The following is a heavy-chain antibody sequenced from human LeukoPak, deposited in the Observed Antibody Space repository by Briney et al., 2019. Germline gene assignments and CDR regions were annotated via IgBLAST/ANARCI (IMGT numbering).Heavy chain of an antibody. CDR3: ARQVSYQLLTLDY. Sequence: SETLSLTCAVYGGSFSGYYWSWIRQPPGKGLEWIGEINYSGSTNYNAALKRRVTISANTSKNQFSLKLSSVTAADTAVYYCARQVSYQLLTLDYWGQGTLVTVSS. D-gene: IGHD2-2*01. CDR2: INYSGST. V-gene: IGHV4-34*01. J-gene: IGHJ4*02. CDR1: GGSFSGYY.